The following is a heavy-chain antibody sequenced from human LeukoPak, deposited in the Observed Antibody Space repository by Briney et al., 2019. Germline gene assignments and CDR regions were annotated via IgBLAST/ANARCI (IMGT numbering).Heavy chain of an antibody. CDR3: AKRGVVIRIILVGFHKAAYYFDS. D-gene: IGHD6-25*01. CDR1: GITLSNYG. V-gene: IGHV3-23*01. Sequence: GGSLRLSCAVSGITLSNYGMSWVRQAPGKGLEWVAGISDSGGSTSYADSVKGRFTISRDNPKNTLYLQMNSLRAEDTAVYFCAKRGVVIRIILVGFHKAAYYFDSWGQGALVTVSS. CDR2: ISDSGGST. J-gene: IGHJ4*02.